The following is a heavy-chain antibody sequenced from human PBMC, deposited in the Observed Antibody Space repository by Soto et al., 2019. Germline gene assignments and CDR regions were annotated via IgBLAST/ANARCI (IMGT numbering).Heavy chain of an antibody. J-gene: IGHJ6*02. CDR2: ISYDGSKK. D-gene: IGHD3-9*01. CDR1: GFTFSSYG. V-gene: IGHV3-30*03. Sequence: PGGSLRLSCAASGFTFSSYGMHWVRQAPGKGLEWVAVISYDGSKKYYADSVKGRFTISRDNSKNTLDLQMNSLRAEDTAIYYCARLGRGLFDWLLISNYYYGMDVWGQGTTVTVSS. CDR3: ARLGRGLFDWLLISNYYYGMDV.